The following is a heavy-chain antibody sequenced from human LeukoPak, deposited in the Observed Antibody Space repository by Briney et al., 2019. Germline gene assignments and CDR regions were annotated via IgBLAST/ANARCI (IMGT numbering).Heavy chain of an antibody. CDR2: INTNTGIP. D-gene: IGHD3-3*01. J-gene: IGHJ5*02. Sequence: ASVKVSCKASGYTFTSHAMNWVRQAPGQGLEWMGWINTNTGIPTYAQGFPGRFVFSFDTSVTTAYLQISSLKAEDTAVYYCARGVSHDFWSGPSWLDPWGQGTLVTVSS. CDR3: ARGVSHDFWSGPSWLDP. V-gene: IGHV7-4-1*02. CDR1: GYTFTSHA.